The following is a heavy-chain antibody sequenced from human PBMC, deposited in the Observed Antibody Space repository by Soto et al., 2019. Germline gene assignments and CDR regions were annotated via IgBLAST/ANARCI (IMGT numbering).Heavy chain of an antibody. D-gene: IGHD2-15*01. V-gene: IGHV3-15*07. Sequence: PGGSLRLSCAASGFTFSNAWMNWVRQAPGKGLEWVGRIKSKTDGGTTDYAAPVKGRFTISRDDSKNTLYLQMNSLKTEDTAVYYCTTEAPYCSGGSCYSEHYFDYWGQGTLVTVSS. CDR1: GFTFSNAW. J-gene: IGHJ4*02. CDR2: IKSKTDGGTT. CDR3: TTEAPYCSGGSCYSEHYFDY.